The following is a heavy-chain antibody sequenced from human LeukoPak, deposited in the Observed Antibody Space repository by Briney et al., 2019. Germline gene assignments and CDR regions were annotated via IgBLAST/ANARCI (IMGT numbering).Heavy chain of an antibody. J-gene: IGHJ6*02. CDR3: ARVVGWEQYYYGMDV. CDR1: GFTFSSYA. V-gene: IGHV3-30-3*01. Sequence: GRSLRLSCAASGFTFSSYAMHWVRQAPGKGLGWVAFISYDGSNKYYADSVKGRFPISRDNSKKTLYLQMNSLRAEDTAVYYCARVVGWEQYYYGMDVWGQGTTVTVSS. CDR2: ISYDGSNK. D-gene: IGHD1-26*01.